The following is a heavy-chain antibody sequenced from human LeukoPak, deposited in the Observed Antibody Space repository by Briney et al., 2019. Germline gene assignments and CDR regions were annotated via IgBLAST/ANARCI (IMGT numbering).Heavy chain of an antibody. CDR3: ATGRESITMVRDVYGYYFDY. J-gene: IGHJ4*02. CDR1: GYTFTGYY. Sequence: GASVKVSCKASGYTFTGYYIGGVRQAPGQGLEWMGWINPSSGGANYAQKFQGWVTMTRDTSISTAYMELSRLRSEDTAVYYCATGRESITMVRDVYGYYFDYWGQGTLVTVSS. D-gene: IGHD3-10*01. CDR2: INPSSGGA. V-gene: IGHV1-2*04.